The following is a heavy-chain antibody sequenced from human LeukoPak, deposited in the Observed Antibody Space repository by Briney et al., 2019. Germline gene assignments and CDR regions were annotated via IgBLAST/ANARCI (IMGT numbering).Heavy chain of an antibody. CDR1: GYTFTGYY. CDR2: INPNSGGT. CDR3: ARGSWERITMVRGVRGYWFDP. V-gene: IGHV1-2*02. D-gene: IGHD3-10*01. J-gene: IGHJ5*02. Sequence: ASVKVSCKASGYTFTGYYMHWVRQAPGQGLEWMGWINPNSGGTNYAQKFQGRVTMTRNTSISTAYMELSSLRSEDTAVYYCARGSWERITMVRGVRGYWFDPWGQGTLVTVSS.